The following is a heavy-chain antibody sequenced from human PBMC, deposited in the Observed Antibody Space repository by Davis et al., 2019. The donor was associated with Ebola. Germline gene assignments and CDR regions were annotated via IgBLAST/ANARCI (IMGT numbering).Heavy chain of an antibody. CDR2: IYSGGST. Sequence: GESLKISCAASGFTVSSNYMSWVRQAPGKGLEWVSVIYSGGSTYYADSVKGRFTISRDNSKNTLYLQMNSLRAEDTAVYYCARAPSSGWYEEYYFDYWGQGTLVTVSS. CDR1: GFTVSSNY. D-gene: IGHD6-19*01. V-gene: IGHV3-53*01. CDR3: ARAPSSGWYEEYYFDY. J-gene: IGHJ4*02.